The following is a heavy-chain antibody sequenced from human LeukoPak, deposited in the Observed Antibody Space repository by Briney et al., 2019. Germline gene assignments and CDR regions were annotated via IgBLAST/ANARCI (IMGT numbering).Heavy chain of an antibody. Sequence: PGGSLRLSCAASGFTFSSYAMHWVRQAPGKGLEWVAVISYDGSNKYYAGSVKGRFTISRDNSKNTLYLQMNSLRAEDTAVYYCARESKKWGGGFDLWGRGTLVTVSS. CDR1: GFTFSSYA. V-gene: IGHV3-30*04. J-gene: IGHJ2*01. CDR3: ARESKKWGGGFDL. D-gene: IGHD3-10*01. CDR2: ISYDGSNK.